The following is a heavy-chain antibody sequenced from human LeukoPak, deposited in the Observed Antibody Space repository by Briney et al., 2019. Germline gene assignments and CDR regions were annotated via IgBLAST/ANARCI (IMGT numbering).Heavy chain of an antibody. J-gene: IGHJ4*02. CDR3: ATSFGYSSSWYSREYYFDY. D-gene: IGHD6-13*01. CDR2: IYPGDSDT. Sequence: GESLKIPCKGSGYSFTSYWIGWVRQMPGKGLEWMGIIYPGDSDTRYSPSFQGQVTISADKSISTAYLQWSSLKASDTAMYYCATSFGYSSSWYSREYYFDYWGQGTLVTVSS. V-gene: IGHV5-51*01. CDR1: GYSFTSYW.